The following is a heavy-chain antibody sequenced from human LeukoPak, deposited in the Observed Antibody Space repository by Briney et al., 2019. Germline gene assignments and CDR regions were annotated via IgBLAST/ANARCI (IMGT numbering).Heavy chain of an antibody. CDR3: ARAILYPYYFDY. V-gene: IGHV3-21*01. CDR1: GFTFSSYT. CDR2: ISSSGSDI. J-gene: IGHJ4*02. D-gene: IGHD2-8*01. Sequence: GGSLRLSCVASGFTFSSYTMNWVRQAPGKGLEWVSSISSSGSDIYYADSVKGRFTIFRDNAKKSLYLQMNSLRAEDTAVYYCARAILYPYYFDYWGQGTLVTVSS.